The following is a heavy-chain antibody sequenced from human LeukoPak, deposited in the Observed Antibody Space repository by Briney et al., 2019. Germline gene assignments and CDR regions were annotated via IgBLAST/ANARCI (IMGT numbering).Heavy chain of an antibody. J-gene: IGHJ4*02. Sequence: GGSLRLSCAASGFTFSSYWMHWVRHAPGKGLVWVSRINSDGSSTSYADSVKGRFTISRDNAKNTLYLQMNSLRAEDTAVYYCARDGYYYDSSGYYDYWGQGTLVTVSS. CDR2: INSDGSST. D-gene: IGHD3-22*01. CDR1: GFTFSSYW. V-gene: IGHV3-74*01. CDR3: ARDGYYYDSSGYYDY.